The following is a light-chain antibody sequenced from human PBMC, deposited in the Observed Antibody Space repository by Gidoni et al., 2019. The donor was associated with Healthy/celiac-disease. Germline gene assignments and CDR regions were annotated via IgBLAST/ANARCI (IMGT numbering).Light chain of an antibody. CDR2: GAS. Sequence: EIVLTQSPGTLSLSPGERATPSCRASQRVSSSYLAWYQQKPGQAPRLLIYGASSRATGIPDRFSGSGSGTDFTLTISRLEPEDFAVYYCQQYGSSPGYTFGQGTKLEIK. V-gene: IGKV3-20*01. J-gene: IGKJ2*01. CDR1: QRVSSSY. CDR3: QQYGSSPGYT.